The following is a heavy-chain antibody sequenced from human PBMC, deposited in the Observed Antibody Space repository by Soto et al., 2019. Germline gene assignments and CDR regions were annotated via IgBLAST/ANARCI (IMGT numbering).Heavy chain of an antibody. CDR3: ARENSVQAWLHHFDH. CDR2: ISDDGASI. CDR1: GFSFSSFA. J-gene: IGHJ4*02. V-gene: IGHV3-48*03. Sequence: EVQLVESGGALVQPGGSLRLSCEASGFSFSSFAMNWVRQAPGRGLEWVSYISDDGASIYYADSLKGRFTISRDNAKNSMFLQMNNLRAEATAVYYCARENSVQAWLHHFDHWGLGTLVTVSS. D-gene: IGHD5-18*01.